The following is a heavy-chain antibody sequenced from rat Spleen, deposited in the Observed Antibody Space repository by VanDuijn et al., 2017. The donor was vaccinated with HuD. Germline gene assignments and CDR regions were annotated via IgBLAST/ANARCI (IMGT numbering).Heavy chain of an antibody. J-gene: IGHJ2*01. V-gene: IGHV5-20*01. CDR2: ISYDGSST. Sequence: EVQLVESGGGLVQPGRSMKLSCAASGFTFNNYDMAWVRQAPTKGLEWVASISYDGSSTYYRDSVKGRFTISRDNAKSTLYLQMDSLRSEDTATYYCTRVQLDYFDYWGQGVLVTVSS. CDR1: GFTFNNYD. D-gene: IGHD1-5*01. CDR3: TRVQLDYFDY.